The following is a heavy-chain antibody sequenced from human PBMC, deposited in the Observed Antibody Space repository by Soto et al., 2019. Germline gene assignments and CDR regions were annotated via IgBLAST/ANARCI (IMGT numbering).Heavy chain of an antibody. CDR3: ARIPGPGSWFDP. CDR1: VFSLSNARMG. V-gene: IGHV2-26*01. CDR2: IFSNDEK. Sequence: SGPTLVNPPETLTLTCTVSVFSLSNARMGVSWIRQPPGKALEWLAHIFSNDEKSYSTSLKSRPTISKDTSKSQVVLTMTNMDPVDTATYYCARIPGPGSWFDPWGQGTLVTVSS. J-gene: IGHJ5*02. D-gene: IGHD3-10*01.